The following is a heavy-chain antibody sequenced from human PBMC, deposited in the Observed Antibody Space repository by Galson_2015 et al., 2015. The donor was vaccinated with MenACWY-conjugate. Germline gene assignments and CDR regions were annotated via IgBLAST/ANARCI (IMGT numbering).Heavy chain of an antibody. V-gene: IGHV3-66*01. CDR1: GFILSSTS. Sequence: SLRLSCAASGFILSSTSYMSWVRQAPGKGPEWMSIIYSGGGTYYTESGEGRFTISRDNANKMGDFLKENVRAEDTALYYCATTRAPYGGYAGEYYFDHWGQGALVTVSS. D-gene: IGHD5-12*01. J-gene: IGHJ4*02. CDR2: IYSGGGT. CDR3: ATTRAPYGGYAGEYYFDH.